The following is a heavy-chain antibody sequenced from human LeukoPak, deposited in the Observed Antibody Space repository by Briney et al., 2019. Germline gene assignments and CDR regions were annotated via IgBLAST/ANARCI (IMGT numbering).Heavy chain of an antibody. CDR1: GYSFSIYW. V-gene: IGHV5-51*01. D-gene: IGHD5-12*01. Sequence: GESLKISCKGSGYSFSIYWTGWVRQMPGKGLEWMGIIHPGDSDTRYSPSFQGQVTISADKSISTAYLQWSSLKVSDTAIYYCARHFGSGYDTGFDYWGQGTLVTVSS. CDR2: IHPGDSDT. J-gene: IGHJ4*02. CDR3: ARHFGSGYDTGFDY.